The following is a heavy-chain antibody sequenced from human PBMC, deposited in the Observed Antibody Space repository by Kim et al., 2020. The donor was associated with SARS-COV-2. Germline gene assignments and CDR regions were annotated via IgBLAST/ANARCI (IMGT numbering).Heavy chain of an antibody. CDR2: T. D-gene: IGHD5-18*01. CDR3: TSTSGYSYGGY. Sequence: TEYAASVKGRLTISRDDSKSIAYLQMNSLKTEDTAVYYCTSTSGYSYGGYWGQGTLVTVSS. J-gene: IGHJ4*02. V-gene: IGHV3-49*02.